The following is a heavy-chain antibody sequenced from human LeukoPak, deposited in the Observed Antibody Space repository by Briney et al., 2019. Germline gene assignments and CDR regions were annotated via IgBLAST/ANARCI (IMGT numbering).Heavy chain of an antibody. V-gene: IGHV1-69*04. CDR1: GGTFSSYA. CDR2: IIPILGIA. CDR3: ARDGEQLSTGP. D-gene: IGHD6-13*01. Sequence: APVKVSCKASGGTFSSYAISWVRQAPGQGLEWMGRIIPILGIANYAQKFQGRVTITADKSTSTAYMELSSLRSEDTAVYYCARDGEQLSTGPWGQGTLVTVSS. J-gene: IGHJ5*02.